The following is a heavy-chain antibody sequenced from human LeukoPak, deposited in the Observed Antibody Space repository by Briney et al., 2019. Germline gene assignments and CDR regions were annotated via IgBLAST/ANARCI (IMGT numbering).Heavy chain of an antibody. CDR3: AKDVNYDILTGYYNAAGFDY. D-gene: IGHD3-9*01. J-gene: IGHJ4*02. Sequence: GGSLRLSCAASGFTFSSYSMSWVRQAPGKGLEWVSAISGSGGSTYYADSLKGRFTISRDNSKNTLYLQMNGVRAEDTAVYYCAKDVNYDILTGYYNAAGFDYWGRGTLVTVSS. CDR1: GFTFSSYS. CDR2: ISGSGGST. V-gene: IGHV3-23*01.